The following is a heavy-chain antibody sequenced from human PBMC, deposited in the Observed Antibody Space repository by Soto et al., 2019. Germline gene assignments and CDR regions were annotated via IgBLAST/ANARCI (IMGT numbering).Heavy chain of an antibody. J-gene: IGHJ4*02. V-gene: IGHV3-11*06. CDR1: GLTFSDYY. Sequence: PGGSLRLSCAASGLTFSDYYMSWIRQAPGKGLEWISYISSSSLYIDYADSVKGRFTISRDNAKNSLYLQMNSLRVEDTAVYYCARNREDGYKSDYWGQLTLVTVST. D-gene: IGHD5-12*01. CDR2: ISSSSLYI. CDR3: ARNREDGYKSDY.